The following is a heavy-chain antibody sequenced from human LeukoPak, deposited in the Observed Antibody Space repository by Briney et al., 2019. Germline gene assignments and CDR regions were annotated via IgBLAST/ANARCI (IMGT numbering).Heavy chain of an antibody. D-gene: IGHD2-15*01. Sequence: ESGPTLVNPTQTLTLTCTFSGFSLSTRGEGVGWIRQPPGKALEWLALSYWDDDKRYGPSLKSRLTITKDTSKNQVVLTMTNMDPVDTATYYCVRSLCSGGSCYSGFDYWGQGTLVTVSS. CDR1: GFSLSTRGEG. V-gene: IGHV2-5*05. J-gene: IGHJ4*02. CDR2: SYWDDDK. CDR3: VRSLCSGGSCYSGFDY.